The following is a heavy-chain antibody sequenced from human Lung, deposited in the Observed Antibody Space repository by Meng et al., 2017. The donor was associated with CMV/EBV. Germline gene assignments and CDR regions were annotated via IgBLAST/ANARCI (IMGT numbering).Heavy chain of an antibody. J-gene: IGHJ4*02. CDR3: ARDPHFGALDY. Sequence: GGSLRLXCVASGFTFSSSYMSWVRQAPGKGLEWVANIKYDGSDKGYVGSVKGRFTISRDNAKNSVYLQMNTLRVEDTAVYYCARDPHFGALDYWGQGTLVXVST. D-gene: IGHD3-10*01. V-gene: IGHV3-7*01. CDR2: IKYDGSDK. CDR1: GFTFSSSY.